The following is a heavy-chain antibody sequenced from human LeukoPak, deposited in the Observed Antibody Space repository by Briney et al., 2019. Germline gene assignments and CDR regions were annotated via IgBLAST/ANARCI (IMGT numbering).Heavy chain of an antibody. Sequence: GASVKVSCKASGYTFTGYYMHWVRQAPGQGPEWMGWINPNSGGTNYAQKFQGRVTMTRDTSISTAYMELSRLRSDDTAVYYCARVYESPVVVVTAAYYFDYWGQGTLVTVSS. D-gene: IGHD2-21*02. CDR3: ARVYESPVVVVTAAYYFDY. J-gene: IGHJ4*02. CDR1: GYTFTGYY. CDR2: INPNSGGT. V-gene: IGHV1-2*02.